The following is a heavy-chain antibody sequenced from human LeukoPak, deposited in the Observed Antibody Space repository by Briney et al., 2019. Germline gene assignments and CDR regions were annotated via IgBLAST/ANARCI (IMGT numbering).Heavy chain of an antibody. CDR1: GYTFTSYY. CDR2: INPSGGST. Sequence: ASVKVSCKASGYTFTSYYMHWVRQAPGQGLEWMGIINPSGGSTSYAQKFQGRVTMTRDTSTSTVYMELSSLRSEDTAVYYCARAVAGYCSSTSCYTGTNFDYWGQGTLVTVSS. J-gene: IGHJ4*02. D-gene: IGHD2-2*02. CDR3: ARAVAGYCSSTSCYTGTNFDY. V-gene: IGHV1-46*01.